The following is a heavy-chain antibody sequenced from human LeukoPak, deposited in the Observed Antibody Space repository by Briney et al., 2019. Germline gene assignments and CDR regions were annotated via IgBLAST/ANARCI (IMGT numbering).Heavy chain of an antibody. CDR1: GGSISIGGYY. CDR2: IYYSGST. D-gene: IGHD3-22*01. V-gene: IGHV4-31*03. Sequence: PSQTLSLTCTVSGGSISIGGYYWSWIRQHPGKGQEWIGYIYYSGSTYYNPSLKSRVTISVDTSKNQFSLKLSSVTAADTAVYYCARGRGGLKYYYDSSGYYPRYYFDYWGQGTLVTVSS. CDR3: ARGRGGLKYYYDSSGYYPRYYFDY. J-gene: IGHJ4*02.